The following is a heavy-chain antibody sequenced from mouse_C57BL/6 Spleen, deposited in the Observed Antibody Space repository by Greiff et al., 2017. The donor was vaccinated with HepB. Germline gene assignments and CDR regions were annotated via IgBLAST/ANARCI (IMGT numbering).Heavy chain of an antibody. CDR1: GYTFTDYE. CDR2: IDPETGGT. Sequence: VQVVESGAELVRPGASVTLSCKASGYTFTDYEMHWVKQTPVHGLEWIGAIDPETGGTAYNQKFKGKAILTADKSSSTAYMELRSLTSEDSAVYYCTRTYGYDDAMDYWGQGTSVTVSS. V-gene: IGHV1-15*01. CDR3: TRTYGYDDAMDY. J-gene: IGHJ4*01. D-gene: IGHD2-2*01.